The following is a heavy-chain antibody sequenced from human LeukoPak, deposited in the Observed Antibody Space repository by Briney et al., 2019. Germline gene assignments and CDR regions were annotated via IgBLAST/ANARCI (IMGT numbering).Heavy chain of an antibody. D-gene: IGHD3-3*01. CDR3: ARSFSDFWNGYHYYYYYYMDV. Sequence: GGSLRLSCAASGFTFSSYNMNWVRQAPGKGLEWVSYISSSSSTIYYADSVKGRFTISRDNGKNSLYLQMNSLRAEDTAVYYCARSFSDFWNGYHYYYYYYMDVWGKGTTVTVPS. CDR2: ISSSSSTI. CDR1: GFTFSSYN. V-gene: IGHV3-48*01. J-gene: IGHJ6*03.